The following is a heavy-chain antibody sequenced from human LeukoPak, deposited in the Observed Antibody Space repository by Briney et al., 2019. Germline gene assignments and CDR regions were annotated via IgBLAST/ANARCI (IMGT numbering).Heavy chain of an antibody. J-gene: IGHJ5*02. CDR3: ARGGGDIVVVPAAFGFDP. V-gene: IGHV4-39*07. Sequence: SETLSLTCTVSGGSISSSSYYWGWIRQSPGKGLEWIGSIYYSGSTYYNPSLKSRVTISVDTSKNQFSLKLSSVTAADTAVYYCARGGGDIVVVPAAFGFDPWGQGTLVTVSS. CDR1: GGSISSSSYY. CDR2: IYYSGST. D-gene: IGHD2-2*01.